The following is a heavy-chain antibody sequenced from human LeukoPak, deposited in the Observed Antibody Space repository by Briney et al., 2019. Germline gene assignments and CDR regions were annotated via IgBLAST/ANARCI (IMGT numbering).Heavy chain of an antibody. CDR2: IQYDGSNK. CDR1: GFTFSNYD. CDR3: ARSLTMVRGYDY. J-gene: IGHJ4*02. V-gene: IGHV3-30*02. Sequence: PGGSLRLSCAMSGFTFSNYDLHWVRQAPGKGLEWVTFIQYDGSNKYYADSAKGRFTISRDNSKNTLYLQMNNLRGDDTAVYYCARSLTMVRGYDYWGRGILVSASS. D-gene: IGHD3-10*01.